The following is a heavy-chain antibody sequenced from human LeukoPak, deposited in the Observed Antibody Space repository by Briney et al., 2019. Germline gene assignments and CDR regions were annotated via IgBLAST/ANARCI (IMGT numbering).Heavy chain of an antibody. CDR3: AGNPGWLHA. V-gene: IGHV3-9*01. J-gene: IGHJ5*02. D-gene: IGHD5-24*01. CDR1: GFSIGDFA. CDR2: ISWNSDTV. Sequence: PGRSLRLSCAASGFSIGDFAMQWVRQVPGKGLEWVADISWNSDTVGYVDSVKGRFTISRDNAKNSLYLQMNSLRAEDTAVYYCAGNPGWLHAWGRGTLVSVSS.